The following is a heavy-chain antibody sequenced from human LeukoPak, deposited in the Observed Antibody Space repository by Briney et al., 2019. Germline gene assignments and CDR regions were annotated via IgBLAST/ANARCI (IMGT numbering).Heavy chain of an antibody. Sequence: PGGSLRLSCAASGFTFSSNAMSWVRQAPGKGLEWVSVITGNGGSTHYADSVKGRFTISRDNSKTTLSLQMNSLRAEDTAVYYWPKDAWAPGGGGAYFDSWAKGPLVTVSS. CDR1: GFTFSSNA. J-gene: IGHJ4*02. CDR3: PKDAWAPGGGGAYFDS. CDR2: ITGNGGST. V-gene: IGHV3-23*01. D-gene: IGHD3-16*01.